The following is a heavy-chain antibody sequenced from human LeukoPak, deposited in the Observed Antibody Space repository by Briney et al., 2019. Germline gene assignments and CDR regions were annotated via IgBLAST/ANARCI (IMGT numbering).Heavy chain of an antibody. Sequence: PGGSLRLSCAASGFTFSSYGMSWVRQAPGKGLEWVSAISGSGGGGSTNYADSVRGRFTISRDNSKNTLYLQMNILRDEDTALYYCAKGRFSNFDPWGQGTLVTVSS. CDR2: ISGSGGGGST. V-gene: IGHV3-23*01. CDR3: AKGRFSNFDP. CDR1: GFTFSSYG. J-gene: IGHJ5*02. D-gene: IGHD4-11*01.